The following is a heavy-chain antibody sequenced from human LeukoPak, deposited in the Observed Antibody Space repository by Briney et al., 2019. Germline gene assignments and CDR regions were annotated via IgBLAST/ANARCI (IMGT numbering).Heavy chain of an antibody. CDR1: GFTFSSYA. CDR2: IWYDGSNE. J-gene: IGHJ6*02. CDR3: AKESDGMDV. Sequence: GGSLRLSCAASGFTFSSYAMHWVRQAPGKGLEWVAVIWYDGSNEYYADSVKGRFTISRDNSKNTLYLQMNSLRAEDTAVYYCAKESDGMDVWGQGTTVTVSS. V-gene: IGHV3-33*06.